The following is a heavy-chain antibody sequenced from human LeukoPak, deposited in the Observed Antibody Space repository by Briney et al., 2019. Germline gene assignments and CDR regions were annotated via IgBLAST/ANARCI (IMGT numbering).Heavy chain of an antibody. CDR2: TNPNSGGT. CDR1: GYTFTGYY. D-gene: IGHD3-22*01. J-gene: IGHJ4*02. CDR3: ARERKLTYYYDSSGYCFDY. V-gene: IGHV1-2*02. Sequence: ASVKVSCKASGYTFTGYYMHWVRQAPGQGLEWMGWTNPNSGGTNYAQKFQGRVTMTGDTSISTAYMELSRLRSDDTAVYYCARERKLTYYYDSSGYCFDYWGQGTLVTVSS.